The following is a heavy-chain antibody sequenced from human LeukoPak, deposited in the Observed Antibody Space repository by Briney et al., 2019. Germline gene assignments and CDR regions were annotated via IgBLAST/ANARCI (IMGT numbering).Heavy chain of an antibody. Sequence: PGGSLRLSCAASGFTVSSNYMSWVRQAPGKGLEWVSIIYSGGSTFYADSVKGRFTISRDNAKNSLYLQMNSLRAEDTAVYYCAREMGPDFDYWGQGTLVTVSS. D-gene: IGHD2-8*01. CDR1: GFTVSSNY. CDR3: AREMGPDFDY. J-gene: IGHJ4*02. V-gene: IGHV3-53*01. CDR2: IYSGGST.